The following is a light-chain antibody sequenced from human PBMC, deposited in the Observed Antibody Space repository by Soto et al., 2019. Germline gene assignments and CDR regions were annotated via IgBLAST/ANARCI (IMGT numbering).Light chain of an antibody. J-gene: IGKJ1*01. CDR1: QSLLHSNGYNY. Sequence: DVVMTQSPLSLPVTPGEPASISCRSSQSLLHSNGYNYLDCYLQKPGQSTQLLIYLGSNRASGVPDRFSGSGSGTDFTLTISRVQTEDVGVYYCIQSLQTPPTFGQGTKVEI. CDR3: IQSLQTPPT. CDR2: LGS. V-gene: IGKV2-28*01.